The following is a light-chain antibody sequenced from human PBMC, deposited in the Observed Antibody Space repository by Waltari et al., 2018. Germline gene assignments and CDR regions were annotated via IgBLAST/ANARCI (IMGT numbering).Light chain of an antibody. Sequence: EIVLTQSPGTLSLSRGERATLSCRASQSVSSSYLAWYQQRPGQAPRLLLYLTSIRATGIPDRFSVSGSGTDFTLTISRLEPEDFAVYYCHQYETLPSTFGQGTKLEIK. CDR2: LTS. CDR1: QSVSSSY. V-gene: IGKV3-20*01. CDR3: HQYETLPST. J-gene: IGKJ2*01.